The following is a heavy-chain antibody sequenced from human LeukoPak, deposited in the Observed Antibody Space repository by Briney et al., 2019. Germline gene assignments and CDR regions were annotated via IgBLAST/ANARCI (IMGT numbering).Heavy chain of an antibody. CDR1: GFTFSSYA. D-gene: IGHD5-18*01. J-gene: IGHJ4*02. Sequence: PGGSLRLSCAASGFTFSSYAMHWVRQAPGKGLEWVAVISYDGSNKYYADSVKGRFTISRDNSKNTLYLQMNSLRAEDTAVYYCARDSRIQLWSVYFDYWGQGTLVTVSS. CDR3: ARDSRIQLWSVYFDY. CDR2: ISYDGSNK. V-gene: IGHV3-30-3*01.